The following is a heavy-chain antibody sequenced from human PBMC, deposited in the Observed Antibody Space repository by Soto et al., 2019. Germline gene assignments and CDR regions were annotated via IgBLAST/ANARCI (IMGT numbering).Heavy chain of an antibody. CDR3: ARDHYDFWSGYTGRHNWFDP. Sequence: ASVKVSCKACEGTFSSYAISWVRQAGGQGREWMGGIIPIFGTANYAQKFQGRVTITADKSTSTAYMELSSMRSEDTAVYYCARDHYDFWSGYTGRHNWFDPWGQGTLVTVSS. V-gene: IGHV1-69*06. CDR1: EGTFSSYA. D-gene: IGHD3-3*01. CDR2: IIPIFGTA. J-gene: IGHJ5*02.